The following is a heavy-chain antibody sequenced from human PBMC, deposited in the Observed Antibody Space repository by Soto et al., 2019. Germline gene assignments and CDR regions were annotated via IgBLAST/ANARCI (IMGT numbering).Heavy chain of an antibody. CDR1: GFTFTRYS. CDR3: ARGSEDLTSNFDY. CDR2: ISSTTNYI. Sequence: GGSLRLSCAASGFTFTRYSMNWVRQAPGKGLEWVSSISSTTNYIYYGDSMKGRFTISRDNGKNSLYLEMHSLRAEDTAVYYCARGSEDLTSNFDYWGQGTLVTVSS. V-gene: IGHV3-21*06. J-gene: IGHJ4*02.